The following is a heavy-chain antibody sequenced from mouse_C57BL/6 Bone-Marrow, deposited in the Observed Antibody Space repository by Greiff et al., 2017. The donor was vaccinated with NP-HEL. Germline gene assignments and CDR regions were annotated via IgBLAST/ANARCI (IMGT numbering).Heavy chain of an antibody. J-gene: IGHJ2*01. V-gene: IGHV1-64*01. Sequence: VQLQQPGAELVKPGASVKLSCKASGYTFTSYWMHWVKQRPGQGLEWIGMIHPNSGSTNYNEKFKSKATLTVDKSSSTAYMQRSSLTSEDSAVYYCARYWVYYFDYWGQGTTLTVSS. CDR1: GYTFTSYW. CDR2: IHPNSGST. CDR3: ARYWVYYFDY. D-gene: IGHD4-1*01.